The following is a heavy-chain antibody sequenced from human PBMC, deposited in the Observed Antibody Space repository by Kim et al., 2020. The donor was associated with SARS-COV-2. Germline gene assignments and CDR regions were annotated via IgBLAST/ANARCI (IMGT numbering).Heavy chain of an antibody. Sequence: SETLSLTCTVYGGSFSGYYWSWIRQPPGKGLEWIGEINHSGSSNYNPSLKNRVTISVEKSKNQFSLNLTSVTAADRAVYYCTRRRQVSLYLYYYRMDVWGQGTTVTVSS. D-gene: IGHD3-16*02. CDR3: TRRRQVSLYLYYYRMDV. CDR1: GGSFSGYY. CDR2: INHSGSS. V-gene: IGHV4-34*01. J-gene: IGHJ6*02.